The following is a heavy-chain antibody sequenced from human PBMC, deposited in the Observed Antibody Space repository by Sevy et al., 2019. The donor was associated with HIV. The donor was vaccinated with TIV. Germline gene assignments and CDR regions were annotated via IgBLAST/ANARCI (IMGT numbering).Heavy chain of an antibody. CDR1: GGNFRNYV. Sequence: ASVKVSCKASGGNFRNYVISWVRQAPGQGLEWMGGIIPTSGTANYAQKFQGRVTIIADESTSTAYMGLGSLRSEDTAVYYCARLYPCGGACYYFDSWGQGTLVTVSS. D-gene: IGHD2-21*02. J-gene: IGHJ4*02. V-gene: IGHV1-69*13. CDR3: ARLYPCGGACYYFDS. CDR2: IIPTSGTA.